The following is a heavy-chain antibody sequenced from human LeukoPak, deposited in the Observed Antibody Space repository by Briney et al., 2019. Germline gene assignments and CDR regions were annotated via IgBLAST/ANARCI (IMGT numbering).Heavy chain of an antibody. V-gene: IGHV4-31*03. CDR1: GVFISSGGFY. D-gene: IGHD3-10*01. Sequence: SETLSLTCTVSGVFISSGGFYWSWIRQHPGKGLEWIGYIYYSGSTYYNPSLKSRVTLFVDTSKNQFSLKLSSVTAADTAVYYCARDRDYYGSGSGPYFDYWGQGTLVTVSS. J-gene: IGHJ4*02. CDR3: ARDRDYYGSGSGPYFDY. CDR2: IYYSGST.